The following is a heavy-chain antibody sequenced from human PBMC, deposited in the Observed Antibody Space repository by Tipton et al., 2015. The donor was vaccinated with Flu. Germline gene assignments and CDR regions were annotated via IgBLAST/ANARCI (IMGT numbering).Heavy chain of an antibody. D-gene: IGHD3-10*02. V-gene: IGHV4-59*08. CDR3: ARLSYYDVDLKNFYFDY. J-gene: IGHJ4*02. CDR2: IYHSGTT. Sequence: TLSLTCTVSGDSISSDHWSWIRQPPGRGLEWIGFIYHSGTTYYNPSLKSRVTISVDTSKSQFSLKLRSVTAADTAVYYCARLSYYDVDLKNFYFDYWGQGALVTVSS. CDR1: GDSISSDH.